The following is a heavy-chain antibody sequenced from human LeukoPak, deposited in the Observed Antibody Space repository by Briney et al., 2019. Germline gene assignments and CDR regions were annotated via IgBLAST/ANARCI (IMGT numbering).Heavy chain of an antibody. J-gene: IGHJ3*02. CDR2: ISAYNGNT. D-gene: IGHD3-10*01. CDR3: ARDVSGWFGGPYDAFDI. V-gene: IGHV1-18*01. CDR1: GGTFSSYA. Sequence: ASVKVSFKASGGTFSSYAISWVRQAPGQGLEWMGWISAYNGNTNYAQKLQGRVTMTTDTSTSTAYMELRSLRPDDTAVYYCARDVSGWFGGPYDAFDIWGQGTMVTVSS.